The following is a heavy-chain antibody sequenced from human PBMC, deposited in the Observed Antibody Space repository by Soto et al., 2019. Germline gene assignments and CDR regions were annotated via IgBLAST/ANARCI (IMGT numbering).Heavy chain of an antibody. Sequence: SETLSLTCAVYGGSFSGYYWSWIRQPPGKGLEWIGEINHSGSTNYNPSLKSRVTISVDTSKNQFSLKLSSVTAADTAVYYCARVDYGDYLNWFDPRGQRTLVTVSS. D-gene: IGHD4-17*01. J-gene: IGHJ5*02. CDR3: ARVDYGDYLNWFDP. V-gene: IGHV4-34*01. CDR1: GGSFSGYY. CDR2: INHSGST.